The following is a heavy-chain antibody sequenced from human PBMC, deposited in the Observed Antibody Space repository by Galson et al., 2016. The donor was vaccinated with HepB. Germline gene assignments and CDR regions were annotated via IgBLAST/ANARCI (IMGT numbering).Heavy chain of an antibody. J-gene: IGHJ6*02. CDR2: ISYDGSNK. D-gene: IGHD3-9*01. CDR3: AKDSYYDILTGPTYYYYGMDV. V-gene: IGHV3-30*18. CDR1: GFTFSRYG. Sequence: SLRLSCAASGFTFSRYGMHWVRQAPGKGLEWVAVISYDGSNKYYEDSVKGRFTISRDNSKNTLYLQMNSLRAEDTAVYYCAKDSYYDILTGPTYYYYGMDVWGQGTMVTVSS.